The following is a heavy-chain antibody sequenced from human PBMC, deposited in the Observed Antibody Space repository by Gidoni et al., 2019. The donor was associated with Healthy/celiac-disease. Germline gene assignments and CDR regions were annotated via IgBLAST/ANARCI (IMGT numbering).Heavy chain of an antibody. V-gene: IGHV4-34*01. Sequence: QVQLQLWGAGLLKPSETLSFTCAVYGWYLSGYYWSWIRQLPGKGLEWIGEINHSGSTNYNPSLKSRVTISVDTSKNQFSLKLSSVTAADTAVYYCARVQRVDDAFDIWGQGTMVTVSS. CDR1: GWYLSGYY. CDR2: INHSGST. D-gene: IGHD1-1*01. J-gene: IGHJ3*02. CDR3: ARVQRVDDAFDI.